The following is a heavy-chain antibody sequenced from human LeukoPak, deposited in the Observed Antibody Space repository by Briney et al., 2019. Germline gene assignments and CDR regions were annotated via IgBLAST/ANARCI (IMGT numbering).Heavy chain of an antibody. CDR1: GFTFSSYA. D-gene: IGHD3-3*01. Sequence: PGGSLRLSCAASGFTFSSYAMSWVRQAPGKGLEWVSAISGCGGSTYYADSVKGRFTISRDNSKNTLYLQMNSLRAEDTAVYYCAKDRLIFGVARDWFDPWGQGTLVTVSS. CDR2: ISGCGGST. CDR3: AKDRLIFGVARDWFDP. J-gene: IGHJ5*02. V-gene: IGHV3-23*01.